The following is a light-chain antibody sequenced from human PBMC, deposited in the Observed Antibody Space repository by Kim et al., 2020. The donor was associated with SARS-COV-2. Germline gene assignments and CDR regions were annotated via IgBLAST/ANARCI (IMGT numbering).Light chain of an antibody. CDR3: QSADSSGTYPDWV. V-gene: IGLV3-25*03. Sequence: SYELTQPPSVSVSPGQTARITCSGDALPKQYAYWYQQKPGQAPVLVIYKDSERRSGIPERFSGSSSGTTVTLTISGVQAEDEADYYCQSADSSGTYPDWV. CDR1: ALPKQY. J-gene: IGLJ3*02. CDR2: KDS.